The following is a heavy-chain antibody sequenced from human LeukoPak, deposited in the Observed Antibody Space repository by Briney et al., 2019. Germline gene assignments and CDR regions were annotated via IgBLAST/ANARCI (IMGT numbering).Heavy chain of an antibody. J-gene: IGHJ4*02. V-gene: IGHV4-59*07. CDR2: IYNSGST. CDR3: ARAFRFLGDILTVYSFQLTY. Sequence: PSDTLSLTCTVSGGSISSYYWSWIRQPPGKGLDWIGYIYNSGSTNYNPSLTSRGTISVDTSKNQFSLKLTSVTAGEAALYYWARAFRFLGDILTVYSFQLTYGGQATLPT. CDR1: GGSISSYY. D-gene: IGHD3-9*01.